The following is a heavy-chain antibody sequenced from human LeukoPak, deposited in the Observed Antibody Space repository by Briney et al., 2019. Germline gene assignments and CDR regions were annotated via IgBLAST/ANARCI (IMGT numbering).Heavy chain of an antibody. CDR2: ISGSGGST. J-gene: IGHJ5*02. V-gene: IGHV3-23*01. Sequence: GVSLRLSCAASGFTFSSYSMSWVRQAPGKGLEGVSAISGSGGSTYYADSVKGRFTISRDNSKNTLYLQMNSLRAEDTDVYYCAKDPVGATLVHWFDPWGQGTLVTVSS. CDR3: AKDPVGATLVHWFDP. D-gene: IGHD1-26*01. CDR1: GFTFSSYS.